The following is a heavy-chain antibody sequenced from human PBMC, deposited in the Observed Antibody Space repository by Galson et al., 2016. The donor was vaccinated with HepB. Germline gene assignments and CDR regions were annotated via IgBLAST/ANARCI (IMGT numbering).Heavy chain of an antibody. D-gene: IGHD1-26*01. CDR1: GGSISSSSYY. V-gene: IGHV4-39*01. CDR2: IYYSGRT. CDR3: ARLPSGSYYRASFDY. J-gene: IGHJ4*02. Sequence: SETLSLTCTVSGGSISSSSYYWGWIRQPPGKGLEWIGSIYYSGRTYYNPSLKSRVTISVDTSKNQFSLKLTSVTAADTAVYYCARLPSGSYYRASFDYWGQGTLVTVSS.